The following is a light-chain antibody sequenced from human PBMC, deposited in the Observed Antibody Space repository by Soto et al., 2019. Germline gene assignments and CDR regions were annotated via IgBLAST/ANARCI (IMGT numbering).Light chain of an antibody. V-gene: IGKV3-20*01. Sequence: EIVLTQSPGTVSLSPGERATLSCRASQSVSSRNLAWYRQKPGQAPSLLIFGASNRATGIPDRFSGSGSGTDFTLTISRLEPEDCAGYYCIRYGDSPPVYTFGQGTKLEIK. CDR2: GAS. J-gene: IGKJ2*01. CDR3: IRYGDSPPVYT. CDR1: QSVSSRN.